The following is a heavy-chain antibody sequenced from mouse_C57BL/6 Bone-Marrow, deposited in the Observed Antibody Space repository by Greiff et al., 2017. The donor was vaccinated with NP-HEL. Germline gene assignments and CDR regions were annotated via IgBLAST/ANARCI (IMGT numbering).Heavy chain of an antibody. CDR2: INPNNGGT. V-gene: IGHV1-18*01. CDR3: ARGDWDGNWYFDV. D-gene: IGHD4-1*01. Sequence: VQLQQSGPELVKPGASVKIPCKASGYTFTDYNMDWVKQSHGKSLEWIGDINPNNGGTIYNQKFKGKATLTVDKSSSTAYMELRSLTSEDTAVYYCARGDWDGNWYFDVWGTGTTVTVSS. J-gene: IGHJ1*03. CDR1: GYTFTDYN.